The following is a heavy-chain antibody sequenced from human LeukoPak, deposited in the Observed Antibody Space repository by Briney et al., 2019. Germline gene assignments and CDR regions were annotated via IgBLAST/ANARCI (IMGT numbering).Heavy chain of an antibody. CDR3: ATVSAFFYDSGSYYTFDY. Sequence: SETLSLTCTVSGGSISIYYWTWFRQPPGKGLEWIGYIYYSGSTNYNPSLKSRATISVDTSKNQFSLKLSSVTAADTAVYYCATVSAFFYDSGSYYTFDYWGQGTLVTVSS. D-gene: IGHD3-10*01. CDR2: IYYSGST. V-gene: IGHV4-59*12. CDR1: GGSISIYY. J-gene: IGHJ4*02.